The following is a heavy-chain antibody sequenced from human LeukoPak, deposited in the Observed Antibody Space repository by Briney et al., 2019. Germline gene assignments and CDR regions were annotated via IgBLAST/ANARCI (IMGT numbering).Heavy chain of an antibody. CDR1: GYSFTSYW. CDR3: ARHSRGAGDGFDY. D-gene: IGHD2-21*02. J-gene: IGHJ4*02. CDR2: IYLGDSDT. V-gene: IGHV5-51*01. Sequence: GESLEISCKGSGYSFTSYWIGWVRQMPGKGLEWMGIIYLGDSDTRYSPSFQGQVTISADKSINTVHLQWSSLKASDTAMHYCARHSRGAGDGFDYWGQGTLVTVSS.